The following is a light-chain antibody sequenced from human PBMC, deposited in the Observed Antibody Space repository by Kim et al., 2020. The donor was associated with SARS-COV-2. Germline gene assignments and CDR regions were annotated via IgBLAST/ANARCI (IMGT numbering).Light chain of an antibody. V-gene: IGKV3-20*01. J-gene: IGKJ2*01. CDR2: GAS. CDR3: QQYGSSPPYT. CDR1: QIVSSSY. Sequence: PGTSAPLSCRASQIVSSSYVSWYQQKPGQAPRLLIYGASSRATGIPDRFSGSGSGTDFTLTISRLEPEDFAVYYCQQYGSSPPYTFGQGTKLEI.